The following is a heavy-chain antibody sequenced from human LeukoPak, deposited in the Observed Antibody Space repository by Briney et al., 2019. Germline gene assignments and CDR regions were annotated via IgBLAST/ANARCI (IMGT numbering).Heavy chain of an antibody. J-gene: IGHJ4*02. CDR3: AKDLQGYDPFDY. CDR1: GFTFSSYG. D-gene: IGHD5-12*01. CDR2: IWYDGSNK. Sequence: GGSLRLSCAASGFTFSSYGMHWVRQAPGKGLEWVAVIWYDGSNKYYADSVKGRFTISRDNSKNTLYLQMNSLRAEDTAVYYCAKDLQGYDPFDYWGQGTLVTVSS. V-gene: IGHV3-30*02.